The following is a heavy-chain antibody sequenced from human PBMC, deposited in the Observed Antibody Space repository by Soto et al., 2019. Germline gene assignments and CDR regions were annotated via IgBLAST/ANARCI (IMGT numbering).Heavy chain of an antibody. CDR3: AKDPGYTYGHGLDV. CDR2: ISGNGDKT. CDR1: GFTFSTYA. Sequence: EVQLLESGGDLVQPGGSLRLSCAPSGFTFSTYAMNWVRQAPGKGLEWVSGISGNGDKTYYADSVKGRFTISRDNSKKMLYLRMNTLRAEDTAVYYCAKDPGYTYGHGLDVWGQGTTVTVSS. J-gene: IGHJ6*02. V-gene: IGHV3-23*01. D-gene: IGHD5-18*01.